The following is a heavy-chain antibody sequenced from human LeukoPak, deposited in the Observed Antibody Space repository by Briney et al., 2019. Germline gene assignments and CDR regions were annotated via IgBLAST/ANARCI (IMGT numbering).Heavy chain of an antibody. J-gene: IGHJ4*02. Sequence: GGSLRLSCAASGFTFRAYAMHWVRQAPGKGLEWVSGISGSGGRTYYADSVKGRFTISRDNSKNTLYLQMNNLRADDTAVYYCAKDATGFSDFDYWGQGTLVTVSS. D-gene: IGHD3-9*01. V-gene: IGHV3-23*01. CDR2: ISGSGGRT. CDR1: GFTFRAYA. CDR3: AKDATGFSDFDY.